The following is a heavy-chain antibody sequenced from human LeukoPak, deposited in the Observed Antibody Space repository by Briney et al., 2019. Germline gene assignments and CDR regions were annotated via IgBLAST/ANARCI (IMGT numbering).Heavy chain of an antibody. CDR1: GYTFTSYD. CDR3: ARGDRYSSSWYRLEGYYYYYYMDV. J-gene: IGHJ6*03. V-gene: IGHV1-8*01. D-gene: IGHD6-13*01. Sequence: ASVKVSCKASGYTFTSYDINWVRQATGQGLEWMGWMNPNSGNTGYAQKFQGRVTMTRNTSISTAYMELSSLRSEDTAVYYCARGDRYSSSWYRLEGYYYYYYMDVWGKGTTVTISS. CDR2: MNPNSGNT.